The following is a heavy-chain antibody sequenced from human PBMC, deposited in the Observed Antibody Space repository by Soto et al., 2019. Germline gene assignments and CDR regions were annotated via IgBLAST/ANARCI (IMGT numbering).Heavy chain of an antibody. Sequence: QVQLVESGGGLVKPGGSLRLSCAASGFTFSDYFMTWIRQAPGKGLELVSYISSRGSTIYYADSVKGRFTISRDNXKXXMYLQMNSLRAEDTAVYYCARDVPRGSGSYGYFDLWGRGTLVTVSS. D-gene: IGHD3-10*01. CDR1: GFTFSDYF. CDR2: ISSRGSTI. J-gene: IGHJ2*01. V-gene: IGHV3-11*01. CDR3: ARDVPRGSGSYGYFDL.